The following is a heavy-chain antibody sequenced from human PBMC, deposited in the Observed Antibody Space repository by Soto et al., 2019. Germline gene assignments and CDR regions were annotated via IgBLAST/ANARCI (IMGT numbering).Heavy chain of an antibody. D-gene: IGHD6-6*01. Sequence: QVQLQESGPGLVKPSQTLSLTCTVSGGSISSGDYYWSWIRQPPGKALEWIGYIYYSGSTYYNPSLKGRVTISVEKTKIPPSLKRSSVTAAHTAVYYWALSIAARYFDYWGQGTLVTVSS. J-gene: IGHJ4*02. CDR1: GGSISSGDYY. CDR2: IYYSGST. V-gene: IGHV4-30-4*01. CDR3: ALSIAARYFDY.